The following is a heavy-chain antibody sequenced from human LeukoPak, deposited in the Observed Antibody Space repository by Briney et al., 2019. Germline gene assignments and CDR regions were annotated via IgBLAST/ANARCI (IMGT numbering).Heavy chain of an antibody. CDR1: GFTFSSYA. J-gene: IGHJ4*02. CDR2: ITGGGETT. D-gene: IGHD6-19*01. V-gene: IGHV3-23*01. CDR3: AREVAGRIEY. Sequence: GGSLRLSCTASGFTFSSYAMSWVRQAPGKGLAWVSLITGGGETTYYGDSVTGRFTISRDNTKNTVHLQMNSLRVEDTAVYFCAREVAGRIEYWGQGALVTVSS.